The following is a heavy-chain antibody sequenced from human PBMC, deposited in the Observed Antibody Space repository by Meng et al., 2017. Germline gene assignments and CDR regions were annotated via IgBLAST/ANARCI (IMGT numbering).Heavy chain of an antibody. CDR2: ISYDGSNK. Sequence: QVQLVGSGGGVVQHGRALGLSCAASGFTFSSYAMHWVRQAPGKGLEWVAVISYDGSNKYYADSVKGRFTISRDNSKNTLYLQMNSLRAEDTAVYYCASMGYWGQGTLVTVSS. J-gene: IGHJ4*02. V-gene: IGHV3-30*01. D-gene: IGHD3-10*01. CDR1: GFTFSSYA. CDR3: ASMGY.